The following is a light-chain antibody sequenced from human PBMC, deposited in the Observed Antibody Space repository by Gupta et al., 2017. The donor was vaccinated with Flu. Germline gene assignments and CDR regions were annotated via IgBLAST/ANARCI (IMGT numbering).Light chain of an antibody. CDR3: QQYGSSPRT. Sequence: NRKSRQCGVYQAIHENYLAWYQHRPGQAPRVLIYGASTRESGIPDRFSGGGSGTHFTLTISSLQPEDVAVYYCQQYGSSPRTFGPGTKLDIK. CDR1: QCGVYQAIHENY. J-gene: IGKJ3*01. CDR2: GAS. V-gene: IGKV4-1*01.